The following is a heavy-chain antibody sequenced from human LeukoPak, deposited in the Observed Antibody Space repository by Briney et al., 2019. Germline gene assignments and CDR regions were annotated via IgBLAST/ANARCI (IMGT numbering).Heavy chain of an antibody. D-gene: IGHD6-19*01. CDR2: IYTSGST. Sequence: SETVSLTCTVSGGSISSYHWSWIRQPAGKGLEWIGRIYTSGSTNYNPSLKSRVTMSVDTSKNQFSLKLSSVTAADTAVYYCARDLQSGSDAFDIWGQGTMVTVSS. CDR1: GGSISSYH. V-gene: IGHV4-4*07. CDR3: ARDLQSGSDAFDI. J-gene: IGHJ3*02.